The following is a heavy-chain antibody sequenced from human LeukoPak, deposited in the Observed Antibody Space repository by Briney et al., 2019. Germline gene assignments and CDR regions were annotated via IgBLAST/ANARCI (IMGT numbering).Heavy chain of an antibody. J-gene: IGHJ4*02. CDR2: INPNSGGT. V-gene: IGHV1-2*02. Sequence: ASVKVSCKASGYTFTGYYMHWVRQAPGQGLEWMGWINPNSGGTNYAQKFQGRVTMTRDTSISTAYMELSRLRSDNTAVYYCASDTYYYDSSGYYLYYFDYWGQGTLVTVSS. CDR3: ASDTYYYDSSGYYLYYFDY. D-gene: IGHD3-22*01. CDR1: GYTFTGYY.